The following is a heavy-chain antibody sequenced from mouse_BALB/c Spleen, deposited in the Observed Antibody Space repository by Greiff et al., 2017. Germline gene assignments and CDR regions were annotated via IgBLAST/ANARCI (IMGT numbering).Heavy chain of an antibody. CDR2: ISSGSSTI. J-gene: IGHJ2*01. D-gene: IGHD4-1*01. CDR1: GFTFSSFG. Sequence: EVKVVESGGGLVQPGGSRKLSCAASGFTFSSFGMHWVRQAPEKGLEWVAYISSGSSTIYYADTVKGRFTISRDNPKNTLFLQMTSLRSEDTAMYYCARNWDGLDYWGQGTTLTVSS. V-gene: IGHV5-17*02. CDR3: ARNWDGLDY.